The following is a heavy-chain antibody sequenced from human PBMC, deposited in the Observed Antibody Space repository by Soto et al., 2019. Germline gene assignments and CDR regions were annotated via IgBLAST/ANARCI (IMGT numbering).Heavy chain of an antibody. J-gene: IGHJ6*02. Sequence: GGSLRLSCAASGFTFSSYAMHWVRQAPGKGLEWVAVISYDGSNKYYADSVKGRFTISRDNSKNTLYLQMNSLRAEDTAVYYCARGGIFLYYYYGMDVWGQGTTVTVSS. D-gene: IGHD2-15*01. CDR3: ARGGIFLYYYYGMDV. CDR2: ISYDGSNK. CDR1: GFTFSSYA. V-gene: IGHV3-30-3*01.